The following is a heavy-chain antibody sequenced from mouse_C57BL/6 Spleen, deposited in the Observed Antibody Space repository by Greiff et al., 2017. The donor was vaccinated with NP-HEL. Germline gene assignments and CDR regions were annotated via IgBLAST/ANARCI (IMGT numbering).Heavy chain of an antibody. CDR3: ARNGYGRSGYYAMDY. CDR1: GFSLTSYG. D-gene: IGHD1-1*01. J-gene: IGHJ4*01. Sequence: VQLQQSGPGLVQPSQSLSITCTVSGFSLTSYGVHWVRQSPGKGLEWLGVIWSGGSTDYNAAFISRLSISKDNSKSQVFFKMNSLQADDTAIDYCARNGYGRSGYYAMDYWGQGTSVTVSS. CDR2: IWSGGST. V-gene: IGHV2-2*01.